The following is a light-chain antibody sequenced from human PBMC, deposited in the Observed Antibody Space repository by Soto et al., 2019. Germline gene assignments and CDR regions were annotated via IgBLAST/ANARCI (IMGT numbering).Light chain of an antibody. CDR3: QKYGSFPWK. CDR1: QSLNSNY. CDR2: GAS. V-gene: IGKV3-20*01. J-gene: IGKJ1*01. Sequence: EIVLTQSPDTLSLSPGEIATLSCSASQSLNSNYLVSYQQIPGQAPRPLIYGASSRVPGIPDRFNGSGSGTVFTLTISRLESEDFAVYYCQKYGSFPWKFGQGTKVDIK.